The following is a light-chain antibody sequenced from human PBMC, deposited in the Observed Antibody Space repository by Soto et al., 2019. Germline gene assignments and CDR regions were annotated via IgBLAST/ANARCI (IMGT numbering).Light chain of an antibody. Sequence: EIVLTQSPATLSLSPGERATLSCRASQSVTSFFAWYQQKPGQAPRLLIYEASNRATGIPARFSGRGSGTDFTLTISSLEPEDFAVYYCQQRINWPLTFGGGTKVEIK. CDR3: QQRINWPLT. CDR1: QSVTSF. J-gene: IGKJ4*01. V-gene: IGKV3-11*01. CDR2: EAS.